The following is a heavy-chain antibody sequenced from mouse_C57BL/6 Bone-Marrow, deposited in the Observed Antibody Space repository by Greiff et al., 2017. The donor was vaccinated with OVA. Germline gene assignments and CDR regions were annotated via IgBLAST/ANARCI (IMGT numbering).Heavy chain of an antibody. Sequence: VQVVESGAELARPGASVKLSCKASGYTFTSYGISWVKQRTGQGLEWIGEIYPRSGNTYYNEKFKGKATLTADKSSSTAYMELRSLTSEDSAVYFCAREGVYYYGSPWFAYWGQGTLVTVSA. CDR3: AREGVYYYGSPWFAY. D-gene: IGHD1-1*01. J-gene: IGHJ3*01. V-gene: IGHV1-81*01. CDR1: GYTFTSYG. CDR2: IYPRSGNT.